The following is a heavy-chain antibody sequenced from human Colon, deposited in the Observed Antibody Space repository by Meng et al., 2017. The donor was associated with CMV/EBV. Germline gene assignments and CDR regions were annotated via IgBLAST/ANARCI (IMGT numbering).Heavy chain of an antibody. CDR1: GFTVNAND. CDR3: ASFKEQLVGGTYWYFDL. D-gene: IGHD1-1*01. J-gene: IGHJ2*01. V-gene: IGHV3-66*02. Sequence: SGFTVNANDMALVRQVSGKGLEWVSIILGGGNTYYADSVKGRFTVSRDSSRNTLYLQMNSLRAEDTALYYCASFKEQLVGGTYWYFDLWGRGTLVTVSS. CDR2: ILGGGNT.